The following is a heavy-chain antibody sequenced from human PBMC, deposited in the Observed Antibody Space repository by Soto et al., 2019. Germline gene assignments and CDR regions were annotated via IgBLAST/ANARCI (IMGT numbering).Heavy chain of an antibody. CDR1: GFTLSNYA. Sequence: GGSLRLSXAASGFTLSNYAMSWVRQAPGKGLEWVSAISGSGGSTYCADSVKGRFTISRDNSKSALYLQMNSLRAEDTAIYYCATPGIALAAWGQGTLVTAPQ. J-gene: IGHJ5*02. V-gene: IGHV3-23*01. D-gene: IGHD6-19*01. CDR3: ATPGIALAA. CDR2: ISGSGGST.